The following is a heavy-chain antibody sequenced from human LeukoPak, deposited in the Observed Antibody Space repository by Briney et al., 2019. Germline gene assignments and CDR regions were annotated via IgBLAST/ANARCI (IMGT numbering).Heavy chain of an antibody. D-gene: IGHD3-3*01. Sequence: WETLSLTCAVYDGSFSGYYWSWIRQPPGKGLEWIGEINHSGSTNYNPSLKSRVTISLDTSKSQFSLKVRYVTAADTAVYYCARGLNDSWTGENYWGQGTLVTVSS. J-gene: IGHJ4*02. V-gene: IGHV4-34*01. CDR3: ARGLNDSWTGENY. CDR2: INHSGST. CDR1: DGSFSGYY.